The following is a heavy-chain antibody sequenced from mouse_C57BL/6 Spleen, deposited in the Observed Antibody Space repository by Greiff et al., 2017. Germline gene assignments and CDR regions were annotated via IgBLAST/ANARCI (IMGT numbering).Heavy chain of an antibody. Sequence: EVQLVESGGGLVKPGGSLKLSCAASGFTFSSYAMSWVRQTPEKRLEWVATISDGGSYTYYPDNVKGRFTISRDNAKNNLYLQMSHLKSEDTAMYYCARDPDVYFFDYWGQGTTLTVSS. D-gene: IGHD2-3*01. J-gene: IGHJ2*01. CDR2: ISDGGSYT. V-gene: IGHV5-4*01. CDR1: GFTFSSYA. CDR3: ARDPDVYFFDY.